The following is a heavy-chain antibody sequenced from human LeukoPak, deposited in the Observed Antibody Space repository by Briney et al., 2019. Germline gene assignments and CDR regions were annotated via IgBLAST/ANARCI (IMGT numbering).Heavy chain of an antibody. J-gene: IGHJ5*02. CDR3: ARDFGVTGFWFDP. CDR1: GFTFSTST. V-gene: IGHV3-21*01. CDR2: ISSSNDYI. Sequence: GGSLRLSCAASGFTFSTSTMNWVRQAPGKGLEWVSSISSSNDYIYYADSVKGRFTISRDNAKNSLYLQMNSLRAEDTAVYYCARDFGVTGFWFDPWGQGTLVTVSS. D-gene: IGHD3-3*01.